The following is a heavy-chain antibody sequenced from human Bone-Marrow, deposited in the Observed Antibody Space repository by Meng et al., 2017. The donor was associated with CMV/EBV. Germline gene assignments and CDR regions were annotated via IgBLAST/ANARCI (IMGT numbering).Heavy chain of an antibody. V-gene: IGHV3-11*01. CDR3: ARVIYDYWYFDL. D-gene: IGHD3-16*01. CDR1: GFTFSSYY. Sequence: CAALGFTFSSYYMGWIRQAPGKGLEWVSYISSSGSTIYYADSVKGRFTISRDNAKNSLYLQMNSLRAEDTAVYYCARVIYDYWYFDLWGRGTLVTVSS. J-gene: IGHJ2*01. CDR2: ISSSGSTI.